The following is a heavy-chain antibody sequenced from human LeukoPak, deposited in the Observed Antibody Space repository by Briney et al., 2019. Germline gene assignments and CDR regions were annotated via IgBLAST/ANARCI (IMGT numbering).Heavy chain of an antibody. CDR1: GYTFSNFD. V-gene: IGHV1-8*01. D-gene: IGHD6-19*01. J-gene: IGHJ6*03. CDR3: ARGPQWRGDYYYMDV. Sequence: ASVKVSCKGSGYTFSNFDINWVRQATGQGLEWVGWMNPNSGNTGYAQELQGRVTMTMNTSISTAYIELSSLRSEDTAVYYCARGPQWRGDYYYMDVWGTGTTVTVSS. CDR2: MNPNSGNT.